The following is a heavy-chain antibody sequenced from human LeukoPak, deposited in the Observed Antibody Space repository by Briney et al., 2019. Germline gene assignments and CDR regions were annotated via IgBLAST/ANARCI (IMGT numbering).Heavy chain of an antibody. D-gene: IGHD6-13*01. CDR2: ISSSSSYI. Sequence: GGSLRLSCAASGFTFSSYSMNWVRLAPGKGLEWVSSISSSSSYIYYADSVKGRFTISRDNAKNSLYLQMNSLRAEDTAVYYCARDPRIAAAVFDYWGQGTLVTVSS. CDR3: ARDPRIAAAVFDY. CDR1: GFTFSSYS. J-gene: IGHJ4*02. V-gene: IGHV3-21*01.